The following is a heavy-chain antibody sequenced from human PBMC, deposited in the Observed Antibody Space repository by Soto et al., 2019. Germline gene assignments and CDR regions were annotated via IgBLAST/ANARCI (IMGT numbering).Heavy chain of an antibody. CDR3: ARDGPAEDRDYFDY. V-gene: IGHV3-33*01. Sequence: QVQLVESGGGVVQPGRSLRLSCAASGFTFSSYGMHWVRQAPGKGLEWVAVIWYDGSNKYYADSVKGRFTISRDNSKNTLYLQMNSLRAEDTAVYYCARDGPAEDRDYFDYWGQGTLVTVSS. D-gene: IGHD2-15*01. CDR1: GFTFSSYG. J-gene: IGHJ4*02. CDR2: IWYDGSNK.